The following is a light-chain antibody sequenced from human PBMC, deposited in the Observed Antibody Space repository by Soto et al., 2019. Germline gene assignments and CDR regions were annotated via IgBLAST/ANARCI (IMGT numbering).Light chain of an antibody. Sequence: EIVMTQSPATLSVSPGERATLSCRASQSVSSSLAWYQQKPGQAPRLLIYGASTRATGIPAGFSGSGSGTEFTLTISSLQSEDFALYYCQQYNNWPITFGQGTRLEIK. CDR2: GAS. V-gene: IGKV3-15*01. J-gene: IGKJ5*01. CDR3: QQYNNWPIT. CDR1: QSVSSS.